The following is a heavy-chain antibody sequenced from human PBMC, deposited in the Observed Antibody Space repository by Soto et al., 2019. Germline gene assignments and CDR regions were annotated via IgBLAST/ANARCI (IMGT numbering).Heavy chain of an antibody. D-gene: IGHD4-17*01. CDR2: IIPIFGTA. J-gene: IGHJ5*02. Sequence: QVQLVQSGAEVKKPGSSVKVSCKASGGTFSSYAISWVRQAPGQGLEWMGGIIPIFGTANYAQKFQGRVTITADESTSTAYMELSSLRSEDTAVYYRARHSNVFSDYGDYPNWFDPWGQGTLVTVSS. CDR3: ARHSNVFSDYGDYPNWFDP. CDR1: GGTFSSYA. V-gene: IGHV1-69*01.